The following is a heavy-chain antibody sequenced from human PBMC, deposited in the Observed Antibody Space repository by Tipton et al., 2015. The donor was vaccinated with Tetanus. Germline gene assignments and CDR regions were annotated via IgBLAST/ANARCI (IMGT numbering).Heavy chain of an antibody. D-gene: IGHD2-2*01. J-gene: IGHJ5*02. CDR3: ARGSDIVVVPGVTRADWFDP. V-gene: IGHV4-34*01. CDR1: GGSFSNYF. Sequence: GLVKPSETLSLTCAVYGGSFSNYFWRWIRQPPGKGLEWIGEISPSGNTNYNPSLKSRVTISADTSRNQFSLTLSSVTAADTAVYYCARGSDIVVVPGVTRADWFDPWGQGTLVTVSS. CDR2: ISPSGNT.